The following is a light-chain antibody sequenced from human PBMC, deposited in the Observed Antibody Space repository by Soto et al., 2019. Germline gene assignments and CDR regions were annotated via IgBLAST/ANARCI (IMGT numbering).Light chain of an antibody. Sequence: QGTRSLSKECASVGDRVSITCRGVHCISTWLAWYQQKSGQAPKLLIYDASRLESGVPPRFCGSGSRTEFTLTITSLLSEYFATYYRQQYISYAPGYVFSQGTKVDIK. J-gene: IGKJ2*01. CDR1: HCISTW. CDR2: DAS. V-gene: IGKV1-5*01. CDR3: QQYISYAPGYV.